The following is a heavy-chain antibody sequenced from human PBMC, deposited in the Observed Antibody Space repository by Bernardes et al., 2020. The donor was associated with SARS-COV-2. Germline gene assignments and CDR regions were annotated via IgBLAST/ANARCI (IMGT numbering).Heavy chain of an antibody. CDR2: ISCSVGTT. D-gene: IGHD2-15*01. CDR1: GFTFSSYA. Sequence: GGSLRLSCAASGFTFSSYAMSWVRQAPGKGLEWVSSISCSVGTTFYADSVQGRFTISRDNSKNTLYLLMNSLTAEDTAVYYCAKFVAGSSPHRTGAATYLDPWGQGTLVTVAS. CDR3: AKFVAGSSPHRTGAATYLDP. J-gene: IGHJ5*02. V-gene: IGHV3-23*01.